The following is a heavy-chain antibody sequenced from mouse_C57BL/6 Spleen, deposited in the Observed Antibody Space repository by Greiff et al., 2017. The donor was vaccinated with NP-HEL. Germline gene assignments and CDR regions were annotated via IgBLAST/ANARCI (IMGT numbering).Heavy chain of an antibody. D-gene: IGHD3-2*02. Sequence: QVQLKQSGAELAKPGASVKLSCKASGYTFTSYWMHWVKQRPGQGLEWIGYINPSSGYTKYNQKFKDKATLTADKSSSTAYMQLSSLTYEDSAVYYCARLDSSATGWFAYWGQGTLVTVSA. V-gene: IGHV1-7*01. CDR3: ARLDSSATGWFAY. J-gene: IGHJ3*01. CDR1: GYTFTSYW. CDR2: INPSSGYT.